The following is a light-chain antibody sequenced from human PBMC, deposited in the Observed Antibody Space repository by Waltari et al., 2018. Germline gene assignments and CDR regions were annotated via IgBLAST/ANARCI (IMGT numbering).Light chain of an antibody. J-gene: IGLJ7*01. CDR1: SSNIWNNY. CDR3: GTWDSSLSGAV. CDR2: ENT. V-gene: IGLV1-51*02. Sequence: QSVLTQPPSVSADPGQRVTISCSGGSSNIWNNYVSWYRQFPGTAPKLLIYENTERPSGIPGRCSGSKSGTSATLDITGLQAGDEADYYCGTWDSSLSGAVFGGGTHLTVL.